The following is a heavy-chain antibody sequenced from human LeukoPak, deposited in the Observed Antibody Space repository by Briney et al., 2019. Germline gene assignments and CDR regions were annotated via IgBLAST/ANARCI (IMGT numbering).Heavy chain of an antibody. D-gene: IGHD5-18*01. CDR3: ARVPTNSYGFGQ. J-gene: IGHJ4*02. Sequence: HGGSLRLSCAASGFGFSVYWMHWVRRAPGKGLVCVAHINEDGTSASHADSVKGRFTISRDNAKNTLYLQMNSLTVEDTAVYYCARVPTNSYGFGQWGQGSLVTVSS. V-gene: IGHV3-74*01. CDR2: INEDGTSA. CDR1: GFGFSVYW.